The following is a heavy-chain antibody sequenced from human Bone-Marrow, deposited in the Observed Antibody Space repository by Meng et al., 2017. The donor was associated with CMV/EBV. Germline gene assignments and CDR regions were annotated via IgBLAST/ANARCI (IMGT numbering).Heavy chain of an antibody. Sequence: ASVKVSCKASGYTFTSYGISWVRQAPGQGLEWMGWISAYNGNTNYAQKFQGRVTMTTDTSTSTASMELRSLRFDDTAVYYCARSRFWSGYHNWFDPWGQGTLVTGSS. CDR1: GYTFTSYG. CDR3: ARSRFWSGYHNWFDP. V-gene: IGHV1-18*01. J-gene: IGHJ5*02. D-gene: IGHD3-3*01. CDR2: ISAYNGNT.